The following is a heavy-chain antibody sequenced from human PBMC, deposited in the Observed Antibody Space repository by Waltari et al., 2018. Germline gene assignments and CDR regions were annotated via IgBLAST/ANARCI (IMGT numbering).Heavy chain of an antibody. CDR1: GFSVSSNY. CDR3: TLECGYDDAFDI. V-gene: IGHV3-53*02. Sequence: EVQLVETGGGLIQPGGSLRLSCSASGFSVSSNYMSWVRQAPGQALAWVSVIYSGRSTYYADAVKGRLTISRDKSKNTLDLQSISLRAEDTAVYYCTLECGYDDAFDIWGQGTMVTVSS. D-gene: IGHD5-12*01. CDR2: IYSGRST. J-gene: IGHJ3*02.